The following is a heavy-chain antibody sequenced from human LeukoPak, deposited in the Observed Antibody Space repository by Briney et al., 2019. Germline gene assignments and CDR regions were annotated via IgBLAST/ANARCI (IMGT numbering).Heavy chain of an antibody. CDR2: IYYSGST. CDR1: GDSFSSNSYY. D-gene: IGHD6-19*01. CDR3: ARRGWRNAFDI. V-gene: IGHV4-61*05. J-gene: IGHJ3*02. Sequence: PSETLSLTCTVSGDSFSSNSYYWAWIRQPPGKGLEWIGYIYYSGSTNYNPSLKSRVTISVGTSKNQFSLKLSSVTAADTAVYYCARRGWRNAFDIWGQGTMVTVSS.